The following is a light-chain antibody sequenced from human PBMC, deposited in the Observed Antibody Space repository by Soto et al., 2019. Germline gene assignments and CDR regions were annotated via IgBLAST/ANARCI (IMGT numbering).Light chain of an antibody. J-gene: IGKJ4*02. Sequence: RASQSVSSNLAWYQQKPGQAPRLLIYGASTRATGIPARFSFSGTGTETTFTCSLRHSEELLVYSIKHYTQLPRAFPGGTKVDIK. CDR1: QSVSSN. CDR3: KHYTQLPRA. V-gene: IGKV3D-15*01. CDR2: GAS.